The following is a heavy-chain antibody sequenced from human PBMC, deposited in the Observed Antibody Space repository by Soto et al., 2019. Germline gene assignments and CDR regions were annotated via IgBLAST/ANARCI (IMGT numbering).Heavy chain of an antibody. Sequence: GGSLRLSCAASGFTFSSYGMHWVRQAPGKGLEWVSGISGRGGITYYGDSVKGRFTISRDNSKNTLYLQMNSLRAEDTAVYYCAKGVRQWLAPFDYWGQGTLVTVSS. CDR1: GFTFSSYG. D-gene: IGHD6-19*01. V-gene: IGHV3-23*01. CDR3: AKGVRQWLAPFDY. CDR2: ISGRGGIT. J-gene: IGHJ4*02.